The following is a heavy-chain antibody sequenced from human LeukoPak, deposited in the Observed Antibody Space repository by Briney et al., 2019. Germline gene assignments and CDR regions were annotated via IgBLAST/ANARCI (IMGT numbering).Heavy chain of an antibody. D-gene: IGHD4-17*01. Sequence: PSQTLSLTCTVSGDSISSGGYHWTWIRQHPGKGLERIGYISYSGITYYNPSLKSRVNISMDTSKNQFSLGLTSVTAADTAVYFCARDYGDYFRWFDPWGQGTLVTVSS. CDR1: GDSISSGGYH. CDR3: ARDYGDYFRWFDP. V-gene: IGHV4-31*03. CDR2: ISYSGIT. J-gene: IGHJ5*02.